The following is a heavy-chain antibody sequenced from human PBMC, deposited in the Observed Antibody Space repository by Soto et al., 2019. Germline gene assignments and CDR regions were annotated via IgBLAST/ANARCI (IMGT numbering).Heavy chain of an antibody. CDR1: GFTFSSYS. CDR2: ISSSSSYI. D-gene: IGHD3-3*01. Sequence: GSLRLSCAASGFTFSSYSMNWVRQAPGKGLEWVSSISSSSSYIYYADSVKGRSTISRDNAKNSLYLQMNSLRAEDTAVYYCARGDDFWSGYYYDYWGQGTLVTVSS. V-gene: IGHV3-21*01. CDR3: ARGDDFWSGYYYDY. J-gene: IGHJ4*02.